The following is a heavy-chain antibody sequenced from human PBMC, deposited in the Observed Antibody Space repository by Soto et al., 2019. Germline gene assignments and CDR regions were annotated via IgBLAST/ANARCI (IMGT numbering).Heavy chain of an antibody. Sequence: SETLSLTCTVSGGSVSAGSYDWSWIRQPPGKGLEWIGKIFFTGSAHYNPSLRNRVTMSVDTSKDQFSLTLTSVTAADTAVYYCARDGHGMDVWGQGTTVTVSS. CDR2: IFFTGSA. J-gene: IGHJ6*02. CDR1: GGSVSAGSYD. V-gene: IGHV4-61*01. CDR3: ARDGHGMDV.